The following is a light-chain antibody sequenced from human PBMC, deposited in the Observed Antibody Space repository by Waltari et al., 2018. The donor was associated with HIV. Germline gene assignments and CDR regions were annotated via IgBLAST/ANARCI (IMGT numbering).Light chain of an antibody. V-gene: IGLV3-19*01. CDR3: ASRDNNGKRVL. CDR2: DKN. J-gene: IGLJ3*02. CDR1: SLRNYY. Sequence: SSELTQDPAVSVALGQTVTITCQGDSLRNYYASWHQQKPGQAPILVIYDKNTRPSGSPGRFSGSTSGNTASLTITGSQAEDEADYYCASRDNNGKRVLFGGGTKVTVL.